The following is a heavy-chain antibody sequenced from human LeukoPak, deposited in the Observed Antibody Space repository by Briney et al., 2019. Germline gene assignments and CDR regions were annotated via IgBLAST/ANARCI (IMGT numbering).Heavy chain of an antibody. J-gene: IGHJ4*02. V-gene: IGHV1-18*01. CDR2: ISAYNGNT. CDR1: GYTFTSYG. D-gene: IGHD6-19*01. CDR3: ARDYPITVAGGESDFDY. Sequence: ASVKVSCKASGYTFTSYGISWVRQAPGQGLEWMGWISAYNGNTNYAQKLQGRVTMTTDTSTSTAYMELRSLRSDDTAVYYCARDYPITVAGGESDFDYWGQGTLVTVSS.